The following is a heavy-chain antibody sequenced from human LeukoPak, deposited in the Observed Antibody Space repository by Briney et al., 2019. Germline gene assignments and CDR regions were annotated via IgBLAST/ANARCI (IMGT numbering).Heavy chain of an antibody. J-gene: IGHJ4*02. D-gene: IGHD5-18*01. CDR1: GFTFSSYA. CDR2: ISGSGGST. CDR3: AKGGRGYSYGY. Sequence: EGSLRLSCAASGFTFSSYAMSWVRQAPGKGLEWVSAISGSGGSTYYADSVKGRSTISRDNSKNTLYLQMNSLRAEDTAVYYCAKGGRGYSYGYWGQGTLVTVSS. V-gene: IGHV3-23*01.